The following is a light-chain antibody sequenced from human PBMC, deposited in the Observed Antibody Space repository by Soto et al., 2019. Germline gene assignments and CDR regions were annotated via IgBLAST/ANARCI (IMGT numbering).Light chain of an antibody. CDR2: DVS. J-gene: IGLJ1*01. CDR3: SSYTSSSPYV. V-gene: IGLV2-14*01. CDR1: SSDVGGYNY. Sequence: HSVLTQPASVSGSPGQSITISCTGTSSDVGGYNYVSWYQQHPGKAPKPMIYDVSNRPSGVSNRFSGSKSGNTASLTISGLQAEDEADYYCSSYTSSSPYVFGTGTKVTVL.